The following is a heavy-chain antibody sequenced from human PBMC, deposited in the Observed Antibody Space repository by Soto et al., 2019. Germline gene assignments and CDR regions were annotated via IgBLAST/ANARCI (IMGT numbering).Heavy chain of an antibody. Sequence: SVKVSCKASGYTFTTHAMHWVRQAPGQSLEWMGWINGGTGQTKHSQRFQGRVNITRDTSASTAYMELSSLRSEDTAVYYCARGKGMEENYYYYGLDIWGQGTTVTVS. CDR3: ARGKGMEENYYYYGLDI. J-gene: IGHJ6*02. CDR1: GYTFTTHA. V-gene: IGHV1-3*01. D-gene: IGHD1-1*01. CDR2: INGGTGQT.